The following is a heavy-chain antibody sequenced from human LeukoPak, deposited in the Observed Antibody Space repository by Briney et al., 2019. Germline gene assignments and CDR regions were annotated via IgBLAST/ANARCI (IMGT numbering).Heavy chain of an antibody. J-gene: IGHJ5*02. CDR1: GGSISSSSYY. Sequence: KPSETLSLTCTVSGGSISSSSYYWGWIRQPPGKGLEWIGSIYYSGSTYYNPSLKSRVTISVDTSKNQFSLKLSSVTAADTAVYYCARVHYDSWSGHKDWFDPWGQGTLVTVSS. D-gene: IGHD3-3*01. CDR2: IYYSGST. V-gene: IGHV4-39*01. CDR3: ARVHYDSWSGHKDWFDP.